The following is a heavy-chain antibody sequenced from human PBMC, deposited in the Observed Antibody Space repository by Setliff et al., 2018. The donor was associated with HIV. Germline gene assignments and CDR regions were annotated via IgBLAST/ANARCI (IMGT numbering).Heavy chain of an antibody. J-gene: IGHJ3*02. D-gene: IGHD2-15*01. V-gene: IGHV4-39*01. Sequence: PSETLSLTCTVSGGSVSTSSYSWGWIRQPPEKGLEWIGTIYHTGKTYYNSSLNSRVTIAVDTSKDQFSLNLSTVTAADTAVYYCGRVAGYCAPSRCYGYNAFDIWGPRTMVTVSS. CDR1: GGSVSTSSYS. CDR3: GRVAGYCAPSRCYGYNAFDI. CDR2: IYHTGKT.